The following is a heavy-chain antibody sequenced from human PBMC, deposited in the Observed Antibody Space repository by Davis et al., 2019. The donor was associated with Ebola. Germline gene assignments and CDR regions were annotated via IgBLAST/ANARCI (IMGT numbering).Heavy chain of an antibody. V-gene: IGHV3-23*01. CDR1: GFTFSSYA. CDR2: IRNSGTTT. J-gene: IGHJ5*02. D-gene: IGHD6-19*01. CDR3: AKGSHIAVAGTDNWFDP. Sequence: GESLKISCAASGFTFSSYAMFWVRQAPGKGLEWVSGIRNSGTTTHYADSVKGRFTMSRDNSKNTLFLQMTSRRAEDTALYYCAKGSHIAVAGTDNWFDPWGQGTLVIVSS.